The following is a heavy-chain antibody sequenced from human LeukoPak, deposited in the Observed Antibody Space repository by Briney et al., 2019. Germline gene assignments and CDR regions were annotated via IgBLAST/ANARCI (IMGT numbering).Heavy chain of an antibody. Sequence: GGSLRLSCAASGFTFRNYWMSWARQAPGKGLEWVANIKHDGSEKYSVDSVKGRFTISRDNAKNSLYLQMNSLRAEDTAVYYCTRDRAISGMDYWGQGTLVTVSS. CDR1: GFTFRNYW. D-gene: IGHD3-10*01. CDR2: IKHDGSEK. CDR3: TRDRAISGMDY. V-gene: IGHV3-7*03. J-gene: IGHJ4*02.